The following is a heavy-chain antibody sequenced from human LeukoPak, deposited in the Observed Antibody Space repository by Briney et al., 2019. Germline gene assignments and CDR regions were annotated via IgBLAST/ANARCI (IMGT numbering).Heavy chain of an antibody. V-gene: IGHV3-30*03. CDR1: GFTFSNYA. CDR2: ISYDGSDK. D-gene: IGHD1-14*01. J-gene: IGHJ6*03. Sequence: GGSLRLSCAASGFTFSNYAMHWVRQTPGKGLEWVAVISYDGSDKYYADSVKGRFTISRDNAKNSLYLQMNSLRDEDTAVYYCARDNGAGTLYYHYYMDVWGKGTTVTISS. CDR3: ARDNGAGTLYYHYYMDV.